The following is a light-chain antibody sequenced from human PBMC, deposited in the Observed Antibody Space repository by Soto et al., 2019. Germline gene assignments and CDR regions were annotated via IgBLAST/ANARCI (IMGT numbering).Light chain of an antibody. Sequence: GMTQSPATRSQSPGEKHTLSFRASQSISNNFAWFQQKPGQVPRLLIYGASNRATGVSARFSGSGSGTEFTLTFSSLQSEDFAVYFCLQYHYWWTFGQGTKVDI. V-gene: IGKV3-15*01. J-gene: IGKJ1*01. CDR1: QSISNN. CDR2: GAS. CDR3: LQYHYWWT.